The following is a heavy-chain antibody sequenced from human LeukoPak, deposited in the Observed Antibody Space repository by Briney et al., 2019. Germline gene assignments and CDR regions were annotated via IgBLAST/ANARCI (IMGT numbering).Heavy chain of an antibody. D-gene: IGHD2-15*01. V-gene: IGHV1-24*01. J-gene: IGHJ1*01. CDR2: FDPEDGET. CDR1: GYTLTELS. CDR3: ATDLLHSPYPFTEH. Sequence: ASVKVSCKVSGYTLTELSTHWVRQAPGKGLEWMGGFDPEDGETIYAQKFQGRVTMTEDTSTDTAYMELSSLRSEDTAVYYCATDLLHSPYPFTEHWGQGTLVTVSS.